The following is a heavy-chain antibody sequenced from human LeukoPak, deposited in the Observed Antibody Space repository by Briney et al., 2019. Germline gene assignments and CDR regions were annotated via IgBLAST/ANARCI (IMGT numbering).Heavy chain of an antibody. CDR2: ISGSGGST. D-gene: IGHD1-1*01. J-gene: IGHJ4*02. V-gene: IGHV3-23*01. CDR1: GFTFSSYA. Sequence: GGSLRLSCAASGFTFSSYAMSWVRQTPGKGLEWVSAISGSGGSTYYADSVKGRFTVSRDNAKDSLYLQMNSLRAEDTAVYYCARALTTLTYEGYWGQGTLVTVSS. CDR3: ARALTTLTYEGY.